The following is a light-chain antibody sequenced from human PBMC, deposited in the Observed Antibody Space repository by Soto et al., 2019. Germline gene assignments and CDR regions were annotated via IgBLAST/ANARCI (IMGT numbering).Light chain of an antibody. Sequence: DIVMTQSPDSLAVSLGERATINCKSSQSVLFTSNNKNYLAWYQQRPGQPPKLLLYWASTRESGVPDRFSGSESGTDFTLPISSLQAEDVAVYHCQQYYSPPYTFGQGTKLEI. J-gene: IGKJ2*01. CDR1: QSVLFTSNNKNY. CDR2: WAS. V-gene: IGKV4-1*01. CDR3: QQYYSPPYT.